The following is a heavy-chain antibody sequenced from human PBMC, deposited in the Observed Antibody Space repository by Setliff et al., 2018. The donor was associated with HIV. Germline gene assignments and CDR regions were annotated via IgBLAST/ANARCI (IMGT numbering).Heavy chain of an antibody. V-gene: IGHV1-2*02. J-gene: IGHJ4*02. Sequence: ASVQVSCKASGYTFTNYYMHWVRQAPGQGLEWMGWINPNSGGANYAQKFQGRVTMTRDTSISTAYMELSRLRSDDMAVYYCARTLPQYTNLFDYWGQGTLVTVSS. CDR1: GYTFTNYY. CDR3: ARTLPQYTNLFDY. D-gene: IGHD5-18*01. CDR2: INPNSGGA.